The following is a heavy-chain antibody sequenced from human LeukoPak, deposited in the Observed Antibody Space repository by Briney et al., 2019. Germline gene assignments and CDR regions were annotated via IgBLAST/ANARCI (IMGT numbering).Heavy chain of an antibody. Sequence: SETLSLTCTVSGGSISSYYWSCIRQPPGKGLEWIGSIYYSGSTYYNPSLKSRVTISVDTSKNQFCLKLSPVTAADTAVYYCARGYPNDYWGQGTLVTVSS. D-gene: IGHD3-16*02. CDR3: ARGYPNDY. CDR1: GGSISSYY. J-gene: IGHJ4*02. CDR2: IYYSGST. V-gene: IGHV4-59*05.